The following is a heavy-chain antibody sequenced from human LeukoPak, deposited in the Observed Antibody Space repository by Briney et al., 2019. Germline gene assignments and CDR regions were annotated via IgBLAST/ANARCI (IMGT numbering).Heavy chain of an antibody. V-gene: IGHV1-18*01. CDR2: INANNGNR. J-gene: IGHJ4*02. CDR1: GYTFTSYG. D-gene: IGHD5-18*01. CDR3: ARDRSGYSYARY. Sequence: ASVKLSCEASGYTFTSYGFSWVRQAPGQGLEWMGWINANNGNRKYAQKFQGRVTMTTDTSTSTAYLELRSLRSDDTAVYYCARDRSGYSYARYWGQGTLVTVSS.